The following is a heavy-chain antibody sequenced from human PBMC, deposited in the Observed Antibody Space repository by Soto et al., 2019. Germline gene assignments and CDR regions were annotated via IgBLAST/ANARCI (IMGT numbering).Heavy chain of an antibody. Sequence: SVKVSCKASGGTFSSYTIAWVRQAPGQGLEWMGRIIPILGIADYAQKFQGRVTITADKSTSTAYMGLSSLRSEDTAVYYCARAMDILTGYYVYWGQGTLVTVSS. V-gene: IGHV1-69*02. J-gene: IGHJ4*02. CDR1: GGTFSSYT. CDR2: IIPILGIA. CDR3: ARAMDILTGYYVY. D-gene: IGHD3-9*01.